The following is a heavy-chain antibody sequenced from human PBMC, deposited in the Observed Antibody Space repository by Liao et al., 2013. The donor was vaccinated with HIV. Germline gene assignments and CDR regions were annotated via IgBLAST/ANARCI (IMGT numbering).Heavy chain of an antibody. CDR2: INHSGST. Sequence: QVQLQQWGAGVLKPSETLSLTCAVYGGSFSGYYWSWIRQPPGKGLEWIGEINHSGSTNYNPSLKSRVTISVDTSKNQFSLKLSSVTAADTAVYYCARGGPDYYGSGEYFQHWGQGTLVTVSS. CDR3: ARGGPDYYGSGEYFQH. V-gene: IGHV4-34*01. CDR1: GGSFSGYY. J-gene: IGHJ1*01. D-gene: IGHD3-10*01.